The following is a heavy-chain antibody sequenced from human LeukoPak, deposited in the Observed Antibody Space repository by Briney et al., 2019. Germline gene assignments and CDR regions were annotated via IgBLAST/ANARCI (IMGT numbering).Heavy chain of an antibody. CDR3: ASHYYDILTGPRPNYYYGMDV. J-gene: IGHJ6*02. D-gene: IGHD3-9*01. Sequence: GASVKVSCKASGYTFTSYGISWVRQAPGQGLEWMGWISAYNGNTNYAQKLQGRVTMTTDTSATTAYMELSSLRSEDTAVYYCASHYYDILTGPRPNYYYGMDVWGQGTTVTVSS. CDR2: ISAYNGNT. V-gene: IGHV1-18*01. CDR1: GYTFTSYG.